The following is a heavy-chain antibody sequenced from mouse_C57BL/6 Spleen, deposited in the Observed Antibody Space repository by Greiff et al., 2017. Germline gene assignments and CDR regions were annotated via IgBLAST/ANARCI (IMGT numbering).Heavy chain of an antibody. V-gene: IGHV1-82*01. CDR2: IYPGDGDT. CDR3: ARNSNYDAMDY. D-gene: IGHD2-5*01. Sequence: VKLMESGPELVKPGASVKISCKASGYAFSSSWMNWVKQRPGKGLEWIGRIYPGDGDTNYNGKFKGKATLTADKSSSTAYMQLSSLTSEDSAVYFCARNSNYDAMDYWGQGTSVTVSS. J-gene: IGHJ4*01. CDR1: GYAFSSSW.